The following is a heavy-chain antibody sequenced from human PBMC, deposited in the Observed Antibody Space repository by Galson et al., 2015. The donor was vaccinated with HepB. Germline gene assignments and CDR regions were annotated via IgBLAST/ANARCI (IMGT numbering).Heavy chain of an antibody. J-gene: IGHJ6*02. D-gene: IGHD6-13*01. V-gene: IGHV3-66*01. CDR3: ARTMFPPIAAAGGGGVDV. CDR2: IYSGGST. Sequence: SLRLSCAASGFTVSSNYMSWVRQAPGKGLEWVSVIYSGGSTYYADSVKGRFTISRDNSKNTLYLQMNSLRAEDTAVYYCARTMFPPIAAAGGGGVDVWGQGTTVTVSS. CDR1: GFTVSSNY.